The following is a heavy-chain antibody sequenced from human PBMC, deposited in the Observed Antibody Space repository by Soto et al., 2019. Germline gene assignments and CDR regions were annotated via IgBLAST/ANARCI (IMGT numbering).Heavy chain of an antibody. D-gene: IGHD3-9*01. Sequence: ASVKVSCKASGYTFTSYGISWVRQAPGQGLEWMGWISAYNGNTNYAQKLQGRVTITADKSTSTAYMELSSLRSEDTAVYYCARVHDILTGYYLAYWGQGTLVTVSS. CDR3: ARVHDILTGYYLAY. CDR1: GYTFTSYG. V-gene: IGHV1-18*01. J-gene: IGHJ4*02. CDR2: ISAYNGNT.